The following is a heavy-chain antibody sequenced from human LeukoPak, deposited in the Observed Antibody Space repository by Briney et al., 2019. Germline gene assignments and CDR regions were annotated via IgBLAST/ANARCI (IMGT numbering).Heavy chain of an antibody. Sequence: KPSGTLSLTCAVSGDSISTNKWWTWVRQPPGKGLEWIGAAYHTGITYYSPSLKGRVTISVDKSKNQFSLKLSSVTAADTAVYFCARGRPTDYYDSSGFYYVFDYWGQGTLVTVSS. J-gene: IGHJ4*02. CDR1: GDSISTNKW. CDR2: AYHTGIT. D-gene: IGHD3-22*01. V-gene: IGHV4-4*02. CDR3: ARGRPTDYYDSSGFYYVFDY.